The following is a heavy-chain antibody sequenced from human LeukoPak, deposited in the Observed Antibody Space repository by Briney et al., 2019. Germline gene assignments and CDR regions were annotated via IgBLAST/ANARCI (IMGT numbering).Heavy chain of an antibody. J-gene: IGHJ4*02. D-gene: IGHD2-2*01. CDR3: ARVGYCNSANCYLPIDY. Sequence: KASQTLSLTCSVSGGSISSRAYYWSWIRQHPGKGLEWIGYIYYSGSTYYNPSLKSRVTLSVDTSKNQFSLNLSSVTAADTAVYYCARVGYCNSANCYLPIDYWGQGTLVTVSS. V-gene: IGHV4-31*03. CDR1: GGSISSRAYY. CDR2: IYYSGST.